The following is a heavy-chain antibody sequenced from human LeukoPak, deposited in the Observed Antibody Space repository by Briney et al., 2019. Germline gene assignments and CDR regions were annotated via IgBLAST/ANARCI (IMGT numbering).Heavy chain of an antibody. Sequence: PSETLSLTCSVSGGSISSSSYYWGWIRQPPGKGLEWIGNIYNSGSTNYNPSLKNRVSISVDTSNNQFSLRLSSVTAADTAVYYCARVGGTMHYWGQGTLVTVSS. CDR2: IYNSGST. J-gene: IGHJ4*02. CDR1: GGSISSSSYY. D-gene: IGHD4-23*01. V-gene: IGHV4-39*07. CDR3: ARVGGTMHY.